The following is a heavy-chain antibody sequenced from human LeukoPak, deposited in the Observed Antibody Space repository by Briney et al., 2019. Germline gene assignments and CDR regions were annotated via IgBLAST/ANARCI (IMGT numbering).Heavy chain of an antibody. V-gene: IGHV3-7*01. Sequence: GGSLRLSCAASGFTFSNYWMSWVRQAPGKGLEWVANVKHDGSETYYVDSVKGRFTISRDNAKNSLYLQMNSLRAEDTAVYYCAELGITMIGGVWGKGTTVTISS. CDR2: VKHDGSET. D-gene: IGHD3-10*02. J-gene: IGHJ6*04. CDR3: AELGITMIGGV. CDR1: GFTFSNYW.